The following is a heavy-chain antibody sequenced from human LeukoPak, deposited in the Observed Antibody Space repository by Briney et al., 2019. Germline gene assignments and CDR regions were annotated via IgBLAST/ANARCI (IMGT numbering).Heavy chain of an antibody. V-gene: IGHV3-21*01. J-gene: IGHJ6*03. CDR3: AREYSGYDYDYYYYMDV. CDR1: GFTFSSYS. CDR2: ISSSSSYI. Sequence: PGGSLRLSCAASGFTFSSYSMNWVRQAPGKGLEWVSSISSSSSYIYCADSVKGRFTISRDNAKNSLYLQMNSLRAEDTAVYYCAREYSGYDYDYYYYMDVWGKGTTVTVSS. D-gene: IGHD5-12*01.